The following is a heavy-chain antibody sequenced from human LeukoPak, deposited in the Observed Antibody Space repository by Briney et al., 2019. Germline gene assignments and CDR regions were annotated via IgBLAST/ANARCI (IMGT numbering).Heavy chain of an antibody. CDR3: ARGPSGYSYGGYDY. Sequence: SGGSLRLACAASGFTVSSNYMSWVSQAPGKGLEGVSVIYSGGNTYYADSVKGRFTISRDNSKNTLYLQMNSLRAEDTAVYYCARGPSGYSYGGYDYWAREPWSPSPQ. CDR2: IYSGGNT. V-gene: IGHV3-53*01. D-gene: IGHD5-18*01. J-gene: IGHJ4*02. CDR1: GFTVSSNY.